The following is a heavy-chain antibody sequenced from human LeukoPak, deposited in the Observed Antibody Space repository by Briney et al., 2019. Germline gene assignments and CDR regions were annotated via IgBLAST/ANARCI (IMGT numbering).Heavy chain of an antibody. CDR1: GGSISSSSYY. V-gene: IGHV4-39*07. D-gene: IGHD6-13*01. CDR2: IYYSGST. Sequence: SETLSLTCTVSGGSISSSSYYWGWIRQPPGKGLEWIGSIYYSGSTYYNPSLKSRVTISVDTSKNQFSLKLSSVTAADTAVYYCARVSAAAGRFDPWGQGTLVTVSS. J-gene: IGHJ5*02. CDR3: ARVSAAAGRFDP.